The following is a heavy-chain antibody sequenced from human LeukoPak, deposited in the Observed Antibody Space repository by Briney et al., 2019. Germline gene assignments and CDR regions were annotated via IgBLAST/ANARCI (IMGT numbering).Heavy chain of an antibody. CDR1: GDSVSSNTAT. CDR2: TYYRSKWYN. Sequence: SQTLSLTCVISGDSVSSNTATWNWIGQSPSRGLEWLGRTYYRSKWYNDYAVSVKSRITINPDTSKNQFSLQLNSVTPEDTAVYYCARASTYDSSGYYYEGAFDIWGQGTMVTVSP. D-gene: IGHD3-22*01. CDR3: ARASTYDSSGYYYEGAFDI. V-gene: IGHV6-1*01. J-gene: IGHJ3*02.